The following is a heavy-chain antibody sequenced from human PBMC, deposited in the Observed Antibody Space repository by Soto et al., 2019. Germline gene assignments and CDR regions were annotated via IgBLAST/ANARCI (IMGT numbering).Heavy chain of an antibody. CDR3: ARGDRMEWLTNYYYYMDV. CDR1: GYTFTSYD. CDR2: MNPNSGNT. D-gene: IGHD3-3*01. Sequence: QVQLVQSGAEVKKPGASVKVSCKASGYTFTSYDINWVRQATGQGLEWMGWMNPNSGNTGYAQKFQGRVTMTRNTAKSTAYMDLSSLSSEDTAVYYCARGDRMEWLTNYYYYMDVWGRGTTVTVSS. V-gene: IGHV1-8*01. J-gene: IGHJ6*03.